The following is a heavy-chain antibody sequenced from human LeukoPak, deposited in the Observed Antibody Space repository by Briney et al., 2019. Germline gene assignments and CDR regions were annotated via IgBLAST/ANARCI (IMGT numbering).Heavy chain of an antibody. D-gene: IGHD2-21*01. CDR3: ARGQPSSIYYFAD. Sequence: PSETLSLTCAVYGGSFSGYYWSWIRLPPGKGLEWIGYIYNSGSTKYNPSLKGRVTISVNTSKKQFSLDLRSVTTADTAVYYCARGQPSSIYYFADWGQGTLVIVSS. V-gene: IGHV4-59*01. CDR2: IYNSGST. CDR1: GGSFSGYY. J-gene: IGHJ4*02.